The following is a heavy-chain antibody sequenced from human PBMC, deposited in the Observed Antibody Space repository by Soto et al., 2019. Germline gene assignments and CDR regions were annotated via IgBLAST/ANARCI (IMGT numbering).Heavy chain of an antibody. CDR1: GGAIGSHY. CDR3: ARGQRFSDWFDP. D-gene: IGHD3-3*01. V-gene: IGHV4-4*07. J-gene: IGHJ5*02. Sequence: SETLSLTCTISGGAIGSHYWTWIRQPAGKGLEWIGRIYGSGSTKYNPSLQSRVTMSLDTSKNQFSLRLESVTAADTAVYYCARGQRFSDWFDPWGQGTLVTVSS. CDR2: IYGSGST.